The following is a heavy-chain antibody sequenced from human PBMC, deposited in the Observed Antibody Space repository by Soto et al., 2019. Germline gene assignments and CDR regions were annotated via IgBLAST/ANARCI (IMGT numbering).Heavy chain of an antibody. CDR3: ARGRLNYYDSSGYPKDDAFDI. CDR1: GYTFTSYY. J-gene: IGHJ3*02. Sequence: GASVKVSCKASGYTFTSYYMHWVRQAPGQGLEWMGIINPSGGSTSYAQKFQGRVTMTRDTSTSTVYMELSSLRSEDTAVYYRARGRLNYYDSSGYPKDDAFDIWGQGTMVTVSS. CDR2: INPSGGST. D-gene: IGHD3-22*01. V-gene: IGHV1-46*01.